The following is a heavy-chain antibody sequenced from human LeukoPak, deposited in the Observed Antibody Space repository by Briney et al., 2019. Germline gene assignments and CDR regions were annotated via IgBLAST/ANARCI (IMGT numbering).Heavy chain of an antibody. CDR1: GFTISSYG. CDR3: AKDLGPSSFGVPSDY. V-gene: IGHV3-30*18. J-gene: IGHJ4*02. Sequence: PGRSLRLSCAASGFTISSYGMHWVRQAPGKGLEWVAVISYDGSNKYYADSVKGRFTISRDNSKNTLYLQMNSLRAEDTAVYYCAKDLGPSSFGVPSDYWGQGTLVTVSS. CDR2: ISYDGSNK. D-gene: IGHD3-3*01.